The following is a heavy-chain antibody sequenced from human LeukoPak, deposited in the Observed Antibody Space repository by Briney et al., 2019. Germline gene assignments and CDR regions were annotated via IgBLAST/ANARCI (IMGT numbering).Heavy chain of an antibody. Sequence: GGSLRLSCAASGFSFSSYWMSWVRQAPGKGLEWVANIKQDGSEKYYVDSVKGRFTVSRDNAKNSLYLQMNSLRAEDTAVYYCAREREYAYFDYWGQGTLVTVSS. CDR1: GFSFSSYW. CDR3: AREREYAYFDY. CDR2: IKQDGSEK. J-gene: IGHJ4*02. D-gene: IGHD2/OR15-2a*01. V-gene: IGHV3-7*05.